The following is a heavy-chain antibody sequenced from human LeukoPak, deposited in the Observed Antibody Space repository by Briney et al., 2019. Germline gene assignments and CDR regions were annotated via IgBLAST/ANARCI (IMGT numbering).Heavy chain of an antibody. Sequence: ASVKVSCKXSGYTFTGYYMHWVRQAPGQGLERMGRISPNSGGTNYAQKFQGRVTMTRDTSISTAYMDLSRLRSDDTAVYYCARDPLTRSTVTTSDYWGQGTLVTVSS. CDR2: ISPNSGGT. J-gene: IGHJ4*02. CDR3: ARDPLTRSTVTTSDY. CDR1: GYTFTGYY. V-gene: IGHV1-2*06. D-gene: IGHD4-17*01.